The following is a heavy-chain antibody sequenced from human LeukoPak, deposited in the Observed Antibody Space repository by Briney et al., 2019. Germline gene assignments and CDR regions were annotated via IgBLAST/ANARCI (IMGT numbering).Heavy chain of an antibody. J-gene: IGHJ6*02. CDR2: INHSGST. CDR1: GGSFSGYY. V-gene: IGHV4-34*01. D-gene: IGHD2/OR15-2a*01. Sequence: PSETLSLTCAVYGGSFSGYYWSWIRQPPGKGLEWIGEINHSGSTNYNPSLKSRVTISVDTSKNQFSLKLSSVTAADTAVYYCARSLSMVPTRGYYGPQYGMDVWGQGTTVTVSS. CDR3: ARSLSMVPTRGYYGPQYGMDV.